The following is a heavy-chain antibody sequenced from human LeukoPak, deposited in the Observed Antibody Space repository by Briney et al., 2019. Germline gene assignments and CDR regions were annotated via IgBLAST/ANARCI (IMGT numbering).Heavy chain of an antibody. V-gene: IGHV4-59*01. CDR1: GGSISSYY. CDR2: IYYSGST. D-gene: IGHD3-10*01. CDR3: ARVVGGVLLWFGEPYYFDY. Sequence: SETLSLTCTVSGGSISSYYWSWIRQPPGKGLEWIGYIYYSGSTNYNPPLKSRVTISVDTSKNQFSLKLSSVTAADTAVYYCARVVGGVLLWFGEPYYFDYWGQGTLVTVSS. J-gene: IGHJ4*02.